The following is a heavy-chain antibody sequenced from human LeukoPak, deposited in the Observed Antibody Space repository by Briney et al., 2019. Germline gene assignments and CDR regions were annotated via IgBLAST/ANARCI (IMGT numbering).Heavy chain of an antibody. V-gene: IGHV3-33*01. D-gene: IGHD6-13*01. Sequence: PGGSLRLSCAASEFIFSNYGMHWVRQAPGKRLEWVAVIWNDGSETFHADSVKGRFRIARDNSKNTLYLQMNSLRAEDTAVYFCARDMGRAWYGPPDYWGQGTLVTVSS. CDR1: EFIFSNYG. J-gene: IGHJ4*02. CDR2: IWNDGSET. CDR3: ARDMGRAWYGPPDY.